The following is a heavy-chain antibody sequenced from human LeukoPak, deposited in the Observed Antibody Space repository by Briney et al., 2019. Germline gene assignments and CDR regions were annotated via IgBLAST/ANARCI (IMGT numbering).Heavy chain of an antibody. CDR2: ISGGSTTI. D-gene: IGHD6-19*01. Sequence: PGGSLILSCVASGFTFSDYYLSWIRQAPGKGLEWISYISGGSTTIYYADSVKGRFTISRDNAKNSLYLQMNSLRADDTAVYYCARGSRTMSIGWPLSDSWGQGTLVTVSS. CDR1: GFTFSDYY. CDR3: ARGSRTMSIGWPLSDS. V-gene: IGHV3-11*01. J-gene: IGHJ4*02.